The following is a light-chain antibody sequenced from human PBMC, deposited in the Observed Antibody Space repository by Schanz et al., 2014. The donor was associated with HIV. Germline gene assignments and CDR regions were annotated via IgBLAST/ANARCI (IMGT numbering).Light chain of an antibody. CDR1: SRDVAGYNL. CDR3: ATWDDSLNGWV. Sequence: QSALTQPASVSGSLGQSITISCTGTSRDVAGYNLVSWYQQHPGKAPKLMIYEGSKRPSGVPDRFSGSRSGTSASLAISGLQSEDEADYYCATWDDSLNGWVFGGGTKLTVL. J-gene: IGLJ3*02. V-gene: IGLV2-14*02. CDR2: EGS.